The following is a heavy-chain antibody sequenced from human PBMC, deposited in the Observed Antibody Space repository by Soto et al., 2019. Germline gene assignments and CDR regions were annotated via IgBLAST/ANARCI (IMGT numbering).Heavy chain of an antibody. CDR1: GFTFSSYG. CDR2: ISYDGSNK. V-gene: IGHV3-30*18. J-gene: IGHJ6*02. D-gene: IGHD1-1*01. Sequence: QVQLVESGGGVVQPGRSLRLSCAASGFTFSSYGMHWVRQAPGKGLEWVAVISYDGSNKYYADSVKGRFTISRDNSKNTLYLQRNSLRAEDTAVYYCAKDRGNWNDLYRHYYGMDVWGQGTTVTVSS. CDR3: AKDRGNWNDLYRHYYGMDV.